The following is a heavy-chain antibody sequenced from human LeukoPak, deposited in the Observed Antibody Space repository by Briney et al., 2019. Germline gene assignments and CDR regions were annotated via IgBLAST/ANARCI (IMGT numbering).Heavy chain of an antibody. CDR3: ARVLVNWNYGDFDY. D-gene: IGHD1-7*01. CDR1: GFTFSSYW. Sequence: GGSLRLSCAASGFTFSSYWMSWVRQAPGKGLEWVANIKQDGSEKYYVDSAKGRFTISRDNAKNSLYLQMNSLRAEDTAVYYCARVLVNWNYGDFDYWGQGTLVTVSS. J-gene: IGHJ4*02. CDR2: IKQDGSEK. V-gene: IGHV3-7*01.